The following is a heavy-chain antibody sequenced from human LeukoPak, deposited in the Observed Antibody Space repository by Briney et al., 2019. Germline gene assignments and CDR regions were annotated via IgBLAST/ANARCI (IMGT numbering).Heavy chain of an antibody. CDR3: ATLNPFDYERI. CDR2: ISGSGGST. Sequence: GGSLRLSCAASGFTFSSYAMSWVRQAPGKGLEWVSAISGSGGSTCYADSVKGRFTISRDNSKNTLYLQMNSLRAEDTAVYYCATLNPFDYERIWGQGTMVTVSS. J-gene: IGHJ3*02. V-gene: IGHV3-23*01. CDR1: GFTFSSYA. D-gene: IGHD3-22*01.